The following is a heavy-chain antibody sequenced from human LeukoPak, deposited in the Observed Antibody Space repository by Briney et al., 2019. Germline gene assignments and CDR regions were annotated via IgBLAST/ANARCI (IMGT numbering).Heavy chain of an antibody. J-gene: IGHJ4*02. D-gene: IGHD2-15*01. CDR3: AKAPVTSCRGAFCYPFDY. V-gene: IGHV3-74*01. Sequence: GGSLRLSCAASGFTFSAYWMHWVRQVPGKGLVWVSRINNDGTATFFADSVKGRFTISRDNAKNTLYLQMNSLRAEDAAVYYCAKAPVTSCRGAFCYPFDYWGQGTLVTVSS. CDR2: INNDGTAT. CDR1: GFTFSAYW.